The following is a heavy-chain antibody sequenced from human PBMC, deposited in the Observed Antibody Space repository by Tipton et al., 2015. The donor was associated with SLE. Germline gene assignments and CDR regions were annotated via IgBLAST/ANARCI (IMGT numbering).Heavy chain of an antibody. V-gene: IGHV4-34*01. CDR2: INHSGST. J-gene: IGHJ4*02. D-gene: IGHD6-6*01. Sequence: TLSLTCAVYGGSFSGYYWSWIRQPPGKGLGWIGEINHSGSTNYNPSLKSRVTISVDTSKNQFSLKLSSVTAADTAVYHCARLGSRAANIGYWGQGTQVTVSS. CDR3: ARLGSRAANIGY. CDR1: GGSFSGYY.